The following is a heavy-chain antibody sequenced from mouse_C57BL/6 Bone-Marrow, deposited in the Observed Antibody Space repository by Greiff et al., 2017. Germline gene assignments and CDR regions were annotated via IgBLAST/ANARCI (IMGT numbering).Heavy chain of an antibody. CDR2: IRSKSNNYAT. CDR1: GFSFNTYA. V-gene: IGHV10-1*01. CDR3: VRQIYYDYPGFAY. D-gene: IGHD2-4*01. J-gene: IGHJ3*01. Sequence: EVQLVESGGGLVQPKGSLKLSCAASGFSFNTYAMNWVRQAPGTGLEWVARIRSKSNNYATYYADSVKDRFTISRDDSESMLYLQMNNLKTEDTAMYYCVRQIYYDYPGFAYWGQGTLVTVSA.